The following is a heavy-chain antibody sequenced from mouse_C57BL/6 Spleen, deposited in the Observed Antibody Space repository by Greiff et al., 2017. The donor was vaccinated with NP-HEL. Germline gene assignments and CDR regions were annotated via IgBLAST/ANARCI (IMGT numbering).Heavy chain of an antibody. V-gene: IGHV2-2*01. CDR2: IWSGGST. CDR3: ARRGLWLDYYAMDY. J-gene: IGHJ4*01. D-gene: IGHD2-2*01. CDR1: GFSLTSYG. Sequence: VQLQQSGPGLVQPSQSLSITCTVSGFSLTSYGVHWVRQSPGKGLEWLGVIWSGGSTDYNAAFISRLSISKDNSKSQVFFKMNSLQADDTALYYCARRGLWLDYYAMDYWGQGTSVTVSS.